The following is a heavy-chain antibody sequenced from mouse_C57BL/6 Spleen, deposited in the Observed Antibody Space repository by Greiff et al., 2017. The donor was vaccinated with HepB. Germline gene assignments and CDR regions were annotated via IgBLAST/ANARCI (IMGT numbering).Heavy chain of an antibody. CDR1: GFTFSDYG. Sequence: EVQRVESGGGLVKPGGSLKLSCAASGFTFSDYGMHWVRQAPEKGLEWVAYISSGSSTIYYADTVKGRFTISRDNAKNTLFLQMTSLRSEDTAIYYCARMGTALYYYAMDYWGQGTSNTVSS. V-gene: IGHV5-17*01. CDR3: ARMGTALYYYAMDY. D-gene: IGHD3-3*01. CDR2: ISSGSSTI. J-gene: IGHJ4*01.